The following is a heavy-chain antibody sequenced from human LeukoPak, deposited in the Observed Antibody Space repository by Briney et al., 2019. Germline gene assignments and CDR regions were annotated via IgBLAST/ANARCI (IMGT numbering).Heavy chain of an antibody. J-gene: IGHJ5*02. CDR1: GGSFNGYY. D-gene: IGHD6-13*01. CDR3: GIAAAGKGTYWFDP. Sequence: SETLSLTCAVYGGSFNGYYWSWIRQPPGKGLEWIGEINHSGSTNYNPSLKSRVTISVDTSKNQFSLKLSSVIAADTAVYYCGIAAAGKGTYWFDPWGQGTLDTVSS. V-gene: IGHV4-34*01. CDR2: INHSGST.